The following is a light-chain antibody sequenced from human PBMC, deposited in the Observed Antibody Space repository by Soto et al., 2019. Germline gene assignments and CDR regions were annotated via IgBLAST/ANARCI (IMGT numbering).Light chain of an antibody. CDR3: HQSYSPPQT. V-gene: IGKV1-39*01. CDR2: AAS. Sequence: DIQMTQSPSSLSASVGDRVTITCRASQSISGFLHWYQQKPGKAPHLLIYAASTLQSGVPSRFSGSGSGTDFTLPITSLEPEDFATYYCHQSYSPPQTFGQGTKVEIK. J-gene: IGKJ1*01. CDR1: QSISGF.